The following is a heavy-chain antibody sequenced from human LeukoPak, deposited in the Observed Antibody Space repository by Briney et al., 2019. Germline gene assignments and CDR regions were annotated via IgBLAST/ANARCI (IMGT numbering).Heavy chain of an antibody. CDR3: AKKMSITAASQVDY. D-gene: IGHD1-20*01. J-gene: IGHJ4*02. V-gene: IGHV3-23*01. CDR1: GFTFSGYT. Sequence: GGSLRLSCAASGFTFSGYTMNWVRQAPDKGLEWVSSIRGSGDNTFYADSVKGRFTISRDNSKNTLYLQMNSLRAEDTAVYYCAKKMSITAASQVDYWGQGTLVTVSS. CDR2: IRGSGDNT.